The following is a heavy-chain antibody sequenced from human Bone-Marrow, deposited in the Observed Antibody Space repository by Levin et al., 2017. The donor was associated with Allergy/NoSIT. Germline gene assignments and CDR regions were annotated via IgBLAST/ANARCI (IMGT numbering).Heavy chain of an antibody. Sequence: PGGSLRLSCTISGFIFADYAMNWVRQAPGRGLEWVSSLAGSSGKTHYADVVKGRFTIPREYSTNTLFLHMNSLRVENTARYYCAKAGTTVMLDYSYLDVWGEGTAVTVSS. CDR1: GFIFADYA. V-gene: IGHV3-23*01. D-gene: IGHD4-17*01. CDR3: AKAGTTVMLDYSYLDV. J-gene: IGHJ6*03. CDR2: LAGSSGKT.